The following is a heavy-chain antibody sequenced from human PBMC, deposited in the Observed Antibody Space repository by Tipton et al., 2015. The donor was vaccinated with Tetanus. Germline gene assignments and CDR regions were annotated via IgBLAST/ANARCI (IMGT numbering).Heavy chain of an antibody. D-gene: IGHD3-9*01. CDR1: GGSISPYY. CDR3: ARHAGAGATIWGTDY. J-gene: IGHJ4*02. CDR2: ISYSGST. Sequence: TLSLTCTVSGGSISPYYWSWIRQPPGKGLEWIGYISYSGSTNSNPSLKSRVTISVDASKNQFSLELTSVTAADTAVYYCARHAGAGATIWGTDYWGQGTLVTVSS. V-gene: IGHV4-59*08.